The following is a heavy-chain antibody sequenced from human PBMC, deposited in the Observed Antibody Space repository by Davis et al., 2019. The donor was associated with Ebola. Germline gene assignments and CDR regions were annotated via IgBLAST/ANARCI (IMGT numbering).Heavy chain of an antibody. CDR2: INPNSGGT. D-gene: IGHD3-3*01. CDR1: GYTFTSYG. J-gene: IGHJ4*02. V-gene: IGHV1-2*02. Sequence: ASVKVSCKASGYTFTSYGISWVRQAPGQGLEWMGWINPNSGGTNYAQKFQGRVTMTRDTSISTAYMELSRLRSDDTAVYYCAGGEWGVGYWGQGTLVTVSS. CDR3: AGGEWGVGY.